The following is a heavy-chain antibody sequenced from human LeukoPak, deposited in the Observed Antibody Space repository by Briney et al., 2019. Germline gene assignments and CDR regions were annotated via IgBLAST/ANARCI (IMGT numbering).Heavy chain of an antibody. J-gene: IGHJ5*02. D-gene: IGHD3-10*01. CDR3: AREQLLWFGELFRGNWFDP. CDR1: GGTFSSYA. V-gene: IGHV1-69*13. Sequence: GASVKVSCKASGGTFSSYAISWVRQAPGQGLEWMGGIIPIFGTANYAQKFQGRVTITADESTSTACMELSSLRSEDTAVYYCAREQLLWFGELFRGNWFDPWGQGTLATVSS. CDR2: IIPIFGTA.